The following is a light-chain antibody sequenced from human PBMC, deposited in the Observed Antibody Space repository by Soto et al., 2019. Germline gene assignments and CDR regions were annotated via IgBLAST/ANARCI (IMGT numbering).Light chain of an antibody. CDR2: DTS. CDR3: QQRSNWPPLT. J-gene: IGKJ4*01. CDR1: QSVGSF. Sequence: EIVLTQSPATLSLSPWEIATVSCRASQSVGSFLAWYQQKPGQAPRLLIYDTSIRATGIPARFSGSGSGTDFTLTISSLEPEDFAVYYCQQRSNWPPLTFGGGTKVDIK. V-gene: IGKV3-11*01.